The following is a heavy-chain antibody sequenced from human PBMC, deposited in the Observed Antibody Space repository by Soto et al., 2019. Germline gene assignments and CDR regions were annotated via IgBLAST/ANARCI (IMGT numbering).Heavy chain of an antibody. CDR3: ARGEMTTVTTRWFDP. CDR1: GGTFSSYT. CDR2: IIPILGIA. V-gene: IGHV1-69*02. J-gene: IGHJ5*02. D-gene: IGHD4-4*01. Sequence: ASVKVSCKASGGTFSSYTISWVRQAPGQGLEWMGRIIPILGIANYAQKFQGRVTITADKSTSTAYMELSSLRSEDTAVYYCARGEMTTVTTRWFDPWGQGTLVTVSS.